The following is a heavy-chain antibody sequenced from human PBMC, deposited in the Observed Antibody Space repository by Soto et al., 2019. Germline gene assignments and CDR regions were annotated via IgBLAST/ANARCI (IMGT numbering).Heavy chain of an antibody. Sequence: LRLSCAASGFTFNNFAMHWVRQAPGKGLEWVAVISYDGGDKYYADSVKGRFTISRDNSKNTLYLQMNGLRAEDTAVYYCARDLSTGAADYYFDYWGQGALVTVSS. D-gene: IGHD6-13*01. J-gene: IGHJ4*02. CDR1: GFTFNNFA. V-gene: IGHV3-30*03. CDR2: ISYDGGDK. CDR3: ARDLSTGAADYYFDY.